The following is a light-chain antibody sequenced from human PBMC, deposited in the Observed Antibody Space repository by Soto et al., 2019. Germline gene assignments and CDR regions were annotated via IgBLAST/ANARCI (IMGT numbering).Light chain of an antibody. CDR1: HSVTSN. J-gene: IGKJ4*01. CDR3: QQRSNWPPGLT. CDR2: DAS. Sequence: EIVLTHSPGIFSLSPGEIATLSFRAIHSVTSNLAWYQQKPGQAPRLLIYDASNRATGIPARFSGSGSGTDFTLTISSLEPEDFAVYYCQQRSNWPPGLTFGGGTKVDIK. V-gene: IGKV3-11*01.